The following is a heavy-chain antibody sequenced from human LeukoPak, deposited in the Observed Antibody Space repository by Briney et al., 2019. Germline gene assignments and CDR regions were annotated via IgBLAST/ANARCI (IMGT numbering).Heavy chain of an antibody. D-gene: IGHD3-10*01. Sequence: ASVKVSCKASGYTFNGHHIHWVRRAPGQGLEWMGWINPNGGGTNYAQNFQGRVTMTRDTSISTAYMELPRLRSDDTAVYYCARGSYNDYWGQGTLVTVSS. CDR3: ARGSYNDY. V-gene: IGHV1-2*02. CDR2: INPNGGGT. J-gene: IGHJ4*02. CDR1: GYTFNGHH.